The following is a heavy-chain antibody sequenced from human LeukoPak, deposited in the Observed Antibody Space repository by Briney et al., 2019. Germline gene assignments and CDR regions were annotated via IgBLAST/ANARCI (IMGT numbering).Heavy chain of an antibody. Sequence: PSETLSLTCTVPGGSISSYYWSWIRQPPGKGLEWIGYIYYSGSTNYNPSLKSRVTISVDTSKNQFSLKLSSVTAADTAVYYCARVKGRAYYFDYWGQGTLVTVSS. CDR1: GGSISSYY. V-gene: IGHV4-59*01. J-gene: IGHJ4*02. CDR3: ARVKGRAYYFDY. CDR2: IYYSGST.